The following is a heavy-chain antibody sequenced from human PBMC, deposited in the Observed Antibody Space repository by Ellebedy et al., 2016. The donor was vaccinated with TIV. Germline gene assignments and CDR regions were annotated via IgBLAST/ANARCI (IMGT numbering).Heavy chain of an antibody. CDR3: ARGSNGAFDI. CDR1: GFTFSGYW. V-gene: IGHV3-7*01. J-gene: IGHJ3*02. Sequence: GGSLRLXXAVSGFTFSGYWMSWVRQAPGKGLEWVAAIKQDGSEKYYVDSVKGRFTISRDNAKNSLLLQMNSLRAEGTAVYFCARGSNGAFDIWGQGTLVTVSS. CDR2: IKQDGSEK. D-gene: IGHD1-26*01.